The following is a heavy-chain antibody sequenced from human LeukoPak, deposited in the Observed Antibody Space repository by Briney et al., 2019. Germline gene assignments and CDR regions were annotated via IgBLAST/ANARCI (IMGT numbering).Heavy chain of an antibody. CDR3: ARGVGYSGYERWFDP. D-gene: IGHD5-12*01. CDR1: GGSISSRDYY. J-gene: IGHJ5*02. CDR2: IYYGGST. Sequence: SETLSLTCTVSGGSISSRDYYWSWIRQPPGKGLEWIGYIYYGGSTSYNPFLRSRVTISVDTSQNQFSLKLSSVTAADTAVYYCARGVGYSGYERWFDPWGQGTLVTVSS. V-gene: IGHV4-30-4*08.